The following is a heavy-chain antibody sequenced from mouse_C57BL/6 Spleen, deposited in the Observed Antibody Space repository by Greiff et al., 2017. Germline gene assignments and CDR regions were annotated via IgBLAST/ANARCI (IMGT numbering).Heavy chain of an antibody. CDR1: ANPFPASW. CDR3: ARYYGSSLYAMDY. Sequence: VQLQQPGAELMKPGPSGSLSSKPPANPFPASWMEWVKQGPGLGFGWIGEFLPGSGSTNYNEKFKGKATFTADTSSNTAYMQLSSLTTEDSAIYYCARYYGSSLYAMDYWGQGTSVTVSS. CDR2: FLPGSGST. V-gene: IGHV1-9*01. J-gene: IGHJ4*01. D-gene: IGHD1-1*01.